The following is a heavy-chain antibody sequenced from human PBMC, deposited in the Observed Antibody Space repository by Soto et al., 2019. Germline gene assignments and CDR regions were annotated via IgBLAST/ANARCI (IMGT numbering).Heavy chain of an antibody. J-gene: IGHJ4*02. D-gene: IGHD5-18*01. CDR2: ISYDGSNK. Sequence: QVQLVESGGGVVQPGRSLRLSCAASGFTFSSYGMHWVRQAPGKGLEWVAVISYDGSNKYYADSVKGRFTISRDNSKNTLYLQMNILRAEDTAVYYCAKVGYSYGIDYWGQGTLVTVSS. V-gene: IGHV3-30*18. CDR1: GFTFSSYG. CDR3: AKVGYSYGIDY.